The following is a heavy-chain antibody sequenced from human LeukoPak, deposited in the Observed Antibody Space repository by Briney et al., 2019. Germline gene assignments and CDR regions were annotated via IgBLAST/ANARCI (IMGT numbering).Heavy chain of an antibody. CDR2: ISGDGSGT. CDR1: GFTFSSYW. CDR3: ARRRPGFFAFDI. J-gene: IGHJ3*02. V-gene: IGHV3-74*01. Sequence: GGSLRLSCAASGFTFSSYWMYWVRQGPGEGLVWVARISGDGSGTTYADSVKGGFTISRDNAKNTLYQQMNSLRVEDTAVYYCARRRPGFFAFDIWGQGTEVTVSS.